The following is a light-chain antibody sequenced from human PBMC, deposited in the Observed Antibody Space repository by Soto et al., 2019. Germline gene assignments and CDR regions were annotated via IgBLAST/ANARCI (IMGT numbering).Light chain of an antibody. J-gene: IGLJ3*02. Sequence: QTVVTQEPSLTVSPGGTVTLTCGSSTGTVTSGHYPFWFQQQPGQVPRTLIYNTINKHSWTPARFSGSLLGGKAALTLSGAQPEDEAVYYCLLHYGGVRLFGGATKLTVL. CDR3: LLHYGGVRL. CDR1: TGTVTSGHY. V-gene: IGLV7-46*01. CDR2: NTI.